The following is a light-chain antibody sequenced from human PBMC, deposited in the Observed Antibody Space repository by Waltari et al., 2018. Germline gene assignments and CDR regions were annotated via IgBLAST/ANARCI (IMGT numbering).Light chain of an antibody. J-gene: IGLJ2*01. Sequence: QSALTQPRSVSGSPGQSVTIACTGTNSDVGGYKYVSWYQHHPGKAPKLMIYDVGKRPSGVPDRFSGYKSGNTASLTISGLQAEDEGDYYCCSYVGSYTTSVVFGGGTRLTVL. CDR3: CSYVGSYTTSVV. CDR1: NSDVGGYKY. V-gene: IGLV2-11*01. CDR2: DVG.